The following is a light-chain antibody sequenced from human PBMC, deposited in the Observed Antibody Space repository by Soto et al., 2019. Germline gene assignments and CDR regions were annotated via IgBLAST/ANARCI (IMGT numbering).Light chain of an antibody. CDR3: QHDNSYSEA. CDR1: QTISSW. V-gene: IGKV1-5*03. J-gene: IGKJ1*01. CDR2: KAS. Sequence: DIQMTQSPSTLSGSVGDRVTITCRASQTISSWLAWYQQKPGKAPKLLIYKASTLKSGVPSRFSGSGSGTEFTLTISSLQPDDVATYYCQHDNSYSEAFGQGTKVEL.